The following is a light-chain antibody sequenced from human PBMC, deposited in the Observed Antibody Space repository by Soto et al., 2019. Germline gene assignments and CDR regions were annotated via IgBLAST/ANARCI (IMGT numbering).Light chain of an antibody. J-gene: IGLJ2*01. CDR2: DIT. Sequence: SALTHPRSVSGSPGQSVTISCTGTSSDVGGYNYVSWYQQHPGKAPKLMIYDITKRPSGVPDRFSGSKSGNTASLTISGLQPEDEADYYCCSYAGSYTLVIGGGTKLTVL. V-gene: IGLV2-11*01. CDR3: CSYAGSYTLV. CDR1: SSDVGGYNY.